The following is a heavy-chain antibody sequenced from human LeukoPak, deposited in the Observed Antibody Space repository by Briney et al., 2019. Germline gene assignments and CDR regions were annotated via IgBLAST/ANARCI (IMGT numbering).Heavy chain of an antibody. CDR3: ARAPSGWYFLDY. CDR1: GASISSYY. Sequence: PSETPSLTCTVSGASISSYYWSWIRQPPGKGLEWIGYIYYSGSTNYNPSLKSRVTISVDTSKNQFSLKLSSVTAADTAVYYCARAPSGWYFLDYWGQGTLVTVSS. J-gene: IGHJ4*02. CDR2: IYYSGST. V-gene: IGHV4-59*01. D-gene: IGHD6-19*01.